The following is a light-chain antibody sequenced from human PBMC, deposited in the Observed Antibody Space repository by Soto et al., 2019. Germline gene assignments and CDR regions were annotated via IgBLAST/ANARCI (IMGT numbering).Light chain of an antibody. J-gene: IGKJ1*01. CDR3: QQYNNWPPSWT. Sequence: EIVMTQSPPTLSVSPGERATLSCRASQSVSSNLAWYQQKPGQAPRLLIYGASTRATGIPARFSGSGSGTEFTLTISSLQSEDFAVHYCQQYNNWPPSWTFGQGTKVDIK. V-gene: IGKV3-15*01. CDR1: QSVSSN. CDR2: GAS.